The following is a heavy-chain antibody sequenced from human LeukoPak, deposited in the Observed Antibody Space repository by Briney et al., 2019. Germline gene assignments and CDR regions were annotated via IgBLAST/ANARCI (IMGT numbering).Heavy chain of an antibody. J-gene: IGHJ3*01. CDR3: ARDIELSA. Sequence: GGSLRLSCAATGFTFRDSALSWVRQAPGKGLEWVSLISFSGANTYYADSVKGRFTVSRDNSKDTLYLQMNSLRAEDTAIYYCARDIELSAWGLGTMVTVSS. D-gene: IGHD3-16*02. CDR1: GFTFRDSA. CDR2: ISFSGANT. V-gene: IGHV3-23*01.